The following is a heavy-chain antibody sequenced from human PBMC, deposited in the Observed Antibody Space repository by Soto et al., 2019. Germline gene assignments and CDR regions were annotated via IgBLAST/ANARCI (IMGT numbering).Heavy chain of an antibody. D-gene: IGHD5-12*01. CDR3: ASSLVATGGYFDY. CDR2: IYYSGST. CDR1: GGSISSGDYY. Sequence: SETLSLTCTVSGGSISSGDYYWSWIRQPPGKGLEWIGYIYYSGSTYYNPSLKSRVTISVDTSKNQFSLKLSSVTAADTAVYYCASSLVATGGYFDYWGQGTLVTVSS. V-gene: IGHV4-30-4*01. J-gene: IGHJ4*02.